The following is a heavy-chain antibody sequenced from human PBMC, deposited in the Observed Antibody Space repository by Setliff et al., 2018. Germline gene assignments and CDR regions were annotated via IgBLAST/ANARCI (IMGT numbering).Heavy chain of an antibody. V-gene: IGHV4-30-4*08. J-gene: IGHJ6*02. CDR3: ARDAAFGGSSWYYYGMDV. D-gene: IGHD6-13*01. Sequence: SETLSLTCTVSGGSISSGDYYWSWIRQPPGKGLEWIGYIYSSGSTYYNPSLKSRVSISVDTSKNQFSLKLSSVTAADTAVYYCARDAAFGGSSWYYYGMDVWGQGTKVTVSS. CDR2: IYSSGST. CDR1: GGSISSGDYY.